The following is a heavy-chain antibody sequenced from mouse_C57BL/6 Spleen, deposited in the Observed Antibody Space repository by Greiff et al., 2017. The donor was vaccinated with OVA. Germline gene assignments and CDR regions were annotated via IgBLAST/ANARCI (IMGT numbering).Heavy chain of an antibody. CDR3: TRDGDGNPYYYAMDY. CDR1: GYTFTDYE. Sequence: LQESGAELVRPGASVTLSCKASGYTFTDYEMHWVKQTPVHGLEWIGAIDPETGGTAYNQKFKGKAILTADKSSSTAYMELRSLTSEDSAVYYCTRDGDGNPYYYAMDYWGQGTSVTVSS. J-gene: IGHJ4*01. V-gene: IGHV1-15*01. D-gene: IGHD2-1*01. CDR2: IDPETGGT.